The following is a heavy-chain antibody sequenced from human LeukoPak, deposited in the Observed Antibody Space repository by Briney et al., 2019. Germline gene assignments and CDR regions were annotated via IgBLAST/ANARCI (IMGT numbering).Heavy chain of an antibody. CDR2: IYTSGST. D-gene: IGHD2-21*01. V-gene: IGHV4-4*07. CDR3: AREGAYCGGDCAVTPVDY. J-gene: IGHJ4*02. Sequence: PSETLSLTCTVSGGSISSYYWSWIRQPAGKGLEWIGRIYTSGSTNYNPSLKSRVTMSVDTSKNQFSLKLSSVTAADTAVYYCAREGAYCGGDCAVTPVDYWGQGTLVTVSS. CDR1: GGSISSYY.